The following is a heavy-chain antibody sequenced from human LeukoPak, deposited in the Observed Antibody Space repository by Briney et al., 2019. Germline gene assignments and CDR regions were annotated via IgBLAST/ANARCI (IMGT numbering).Heavy chain of an antibody. J-gene: IGHJ4*02. Sequence: ASVKVSCKASGYTFTSNYMHWVRQAPGQGLEWMGIIHPSGGTTNYAQKFQGRVAMTRDRSTSTVYMELSSLRSEDTAIYYCARDCSSTRCQGPVFDNWGQGTLVTVSS. CDR2: IHPSGGTT. D-gene: IGHD2-2*01. CDR3: ARDCSSTRCQGPVFDN. CDR1: GYTFTSNY. V-gene: IGHV1-46*01.